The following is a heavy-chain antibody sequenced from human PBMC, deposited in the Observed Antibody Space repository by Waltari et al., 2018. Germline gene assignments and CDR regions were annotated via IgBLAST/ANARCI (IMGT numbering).Heavy chain of an antibody. CDR1: GFSFSTYW. J-gene: IGHJ6*02. CDR3: VRSAFMDV. V-gene: IGHV3-74*01. CDR2: IKSDGSST. Sequence: EVQLVESGGGLVQPGGSLRLSCAASGFSFSTYWMNWARQAPGEGLVWLSRIKSDGSSTTYADSVKGRFTTSRDNARNTLYLQMNSLRADDTAVYYCVRSAFMDVWGQGTTVTVSS.